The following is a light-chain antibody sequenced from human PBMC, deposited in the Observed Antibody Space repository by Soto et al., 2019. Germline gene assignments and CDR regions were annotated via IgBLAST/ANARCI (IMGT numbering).Light chain of an antibody. Sequence: EIVLTQSPGTLSLSPGERATLSCRASQSIHTSLAWYQQKPGQPPRLVVYDSTLRANGVPDRFGGSRSGTEFTLTINNLEPEDFAVYYCQQRNVWPPITFGQGTKVDIK. CDR1: QSIHTS. CDR3: QQRNVWPPIT. J-gene: IGKJ1*01. CDR2: DST. V-gene: IGKV3-11*01.